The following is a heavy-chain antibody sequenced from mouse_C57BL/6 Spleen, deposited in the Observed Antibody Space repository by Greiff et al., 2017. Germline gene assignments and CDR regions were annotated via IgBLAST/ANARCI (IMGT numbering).Heavy chain of an antibody. Sequence: VQLVESGAELVRPGTSVKVSCKASGYAFTNYLIEWVKQRPGQGLEWIGVINPGSGGTNYNEKFKGKATLTADKSSSTAYMQLSSLTSEDSAVYFCARGGVYYGSSYEFAYWGQGTLVTVSA. J-gene: IGHJ3*01. CDR3: ARGGVYYGSSYEFAY. V-gene: IGHV1-54*01. D-gene: IGHD1-1*01. CDR2: INPGSGGT. CDR1: GYAFTNYL.